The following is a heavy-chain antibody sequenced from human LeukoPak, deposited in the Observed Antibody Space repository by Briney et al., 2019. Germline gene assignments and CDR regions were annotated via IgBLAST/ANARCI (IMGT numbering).Heavy chain of an antibody. CDR2: ISSSSTNI. V-gene: IGHV3-21*01. CDR1: GFTFSNYN. CDR3: ARGSDDFDY. Sequence: GGSLRLSCAASGFTFSNYNMNWVRQAPGKGPEWVSFISSSSTNIYYADAVKGRFTISRDNAKNSLYLQMNSLRAEDTAVYYCARGSDDFDYWGQGTLVTASS. J-gene: IGHJ4*02.